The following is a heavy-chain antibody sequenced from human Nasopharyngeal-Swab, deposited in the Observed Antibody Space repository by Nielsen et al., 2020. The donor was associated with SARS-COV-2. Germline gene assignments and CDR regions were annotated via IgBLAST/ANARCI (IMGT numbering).Heavy chain of an antibody. CDR2: IKQDGSEK. D-gene: IGHD6-6*01. Sequence: GESLKISCAASGFTFSSYGMHWVRQAPGKGLEWVANIKQDGSEKYYVDSVKGRFTISRDNAKNSLYLQMNSLRAEDTAVYYCARDHQLGPTNYGMDVWGQGTTVTVSS. CDR1: GFTFSSYG. J-gene: IGHJ6*02. CDR3: ARDHQLGPTNYGMDV. V-gene: IGHV3-7*03.